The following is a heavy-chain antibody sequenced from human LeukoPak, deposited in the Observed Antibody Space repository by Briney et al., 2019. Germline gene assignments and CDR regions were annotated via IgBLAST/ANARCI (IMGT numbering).Heavy chain of an antibody. Sequence: SGGSLRLSCAASGFTFSSYWMHWVRQVPGKGLEWFSRINSDGSDISYADSVKGRFTISRDNAKNTLYLQMNSLRAEDTAVYYCAREGAKAFQDYWGQGTLVTVSS. V-gene: IGHV3-74*01. J-gene: IGHJ4*02. D-gene: IGHD3-3*02. CDR3: AREGAKAFQDY. CDR1: GFTFSSYW. CDR2: INSDGSDI.